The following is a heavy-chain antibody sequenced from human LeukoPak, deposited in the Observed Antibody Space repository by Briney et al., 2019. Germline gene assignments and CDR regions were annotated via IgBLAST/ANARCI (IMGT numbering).Heavy chain of an antibody. D-gene: IGHD2-21*02. CDR1: GGSITSTSDY. CDR2: IYYSGST. V-gene: IGHV4-39*01. J-gene: IGHJ5*02. Sequence: SETLSLTCTVSGGSITSTSDYWGWIRQPPGKGLEWIGSIYYSGSTYYNPSLQSRLTISVDTSKNPFSLKLISVTAADTAVYYCARQGYRQLLLVSWFDPWGQGTLVTVSS. CDR3: ARQGYRQLLLVSWFDP.